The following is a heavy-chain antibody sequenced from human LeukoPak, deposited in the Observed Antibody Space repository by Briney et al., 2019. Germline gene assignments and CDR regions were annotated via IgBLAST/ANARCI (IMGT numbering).Heavy chain of an antibody. Sequence: GGSLKLSCAASGFTFSSYSMNWVRQAPGKGLEWVSSISSSSSYIYYADSVKGRFTISRDNAKNSLYLQMNSLRAEDTAVYYCARDYSSGWSKGRNWYFDLWGRGTLVTVSS. CDR1: GFTFSSYS. CDR2: ISSSSSYI. D-gene: IGHD6-19*01. J-gene: IGHJ2*01. CDR3: ARDYSSGWSKGRNWYFDL. V-gene: IGHV3-21*01.